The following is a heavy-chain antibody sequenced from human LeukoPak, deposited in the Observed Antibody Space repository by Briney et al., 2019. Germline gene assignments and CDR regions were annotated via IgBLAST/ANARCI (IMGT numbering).Heavy chain of an antibody. J-gene: IGHJ4*02. D-gene: IGHD2/OR15-2a*01. V-gene: IGHV4-59*08. CDR1: GGSISSYY. CDR2: ISDIGSI. CDR3: AGHHPRNTVDF. Sequence: SETLSLTCTVSGGSISSYYWSWIRQPPGKGLEWIAYISDIGSINYNPSLKSRVTIPLDTSKNQFSLKLSSVTATDTAVYYCAGHHPRNTVDFWGQGTLVTVSS.